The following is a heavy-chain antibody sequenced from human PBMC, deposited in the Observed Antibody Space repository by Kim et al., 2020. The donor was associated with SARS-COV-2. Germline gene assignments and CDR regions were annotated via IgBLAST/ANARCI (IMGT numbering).Heavy chain of an antibody. CDR1: GFTFDDYA. Sequence: GGSLRLSCAASGFTFDDYAMHWVRQAPGKGLEWVSGISWNSGSIGYADSVKGRFTISRDNAKNSLYLQMNSLRAEDTALYYCAKDPGRPYYGMDVWGQGTTVTVS. V-gene: IGHV3-9*01. CDR3: AKDPGRPYYGMDV. J-gene: IGHJ6*02. CDR2: ISWNSGSI. D-gene: IGHD1-1*01.